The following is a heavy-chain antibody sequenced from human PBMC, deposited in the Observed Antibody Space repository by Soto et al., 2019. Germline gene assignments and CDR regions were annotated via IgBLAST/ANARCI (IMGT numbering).Heavy chain of an antibody. V-gene: IGHV4-59*08. J-gene: IGHJ6*02. D-gene: IGHD3-10*01. CDR2: IYYSGST. Sequence: PSETLSLTCTVSGGSIRSYYWSWIRQPPGKGLEWIGYIYYSGSTKYNPSLKSRVTISVDTSNNQFSLKLSSVTAADTAVYYCARVLWFGELLHDYYYYGMDVWGQGTTVTVYS. CDR3: ARVLWFGELLHDYYYYGMDV. CDR1: GGSIRSYY.